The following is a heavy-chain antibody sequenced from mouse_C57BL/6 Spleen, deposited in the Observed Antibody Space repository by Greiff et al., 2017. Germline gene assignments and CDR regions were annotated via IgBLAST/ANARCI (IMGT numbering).Heavy chain of an antibody. CDR1: GYTFTSYW. D-gene: IGHD4-1*01. Sequence: VQLQQPGAELVKPGASVKLSCKASGYTFTSYWMQWVKQRPGQGLEWIGEIDPSDSYTNYNQKFKGKATLTVDTSSSTAYMQLSSLTSEDSAVYYCASDWDRAYWGQGTLVTVSA. CDR3: ASDWDRAY. CDR2: IDPSDSYT. V-gene: IGHV1-50*01. J-gene: IGHJ3*01.